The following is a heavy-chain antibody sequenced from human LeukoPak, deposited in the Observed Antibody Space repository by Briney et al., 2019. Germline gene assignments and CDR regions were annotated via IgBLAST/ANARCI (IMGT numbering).Heavy chain of an antibody. D-gene: IGHD3-3*01. CDR1: GYTFTSYG. Sequence: ASVKVSCKASGYTFTSYGTSWLRQAPGQGLEWMGWISAYNGNTNYAQRLQGRVTMATDTSTSTAYMELSRLRSDDTAVYYCARDHYDFWSGYLNWFDPWGQGTLVTVSS. J-gene: IGHJ5*02. CDR2: ISAYNGNT. V-gene: IGHV1-18*01. CDR3: ARDHYDFWSGYLNWFDP.